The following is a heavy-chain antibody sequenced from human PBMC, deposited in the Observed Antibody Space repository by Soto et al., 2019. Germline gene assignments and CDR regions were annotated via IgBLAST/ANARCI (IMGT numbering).Heavy chain of an antibody. CDR1: GYTFTSYD. J-gene: IGHJ4*02. D-gene: IGHD6-25*01. CDR2: MNPNSGNT. CDR3: ARPEGSSSGWHVDY. Sequence: ASVKVFCKASGYTFTSYDINRVRQATGQGLVWMGWMNPNSGNTGYAQKSQGRVTMTRNTSISTAYMELSSLRSADTAAYYCARPEGSSSGWHVDYWGQGTLVTVSP. V-gene: IGHV1-8*01.